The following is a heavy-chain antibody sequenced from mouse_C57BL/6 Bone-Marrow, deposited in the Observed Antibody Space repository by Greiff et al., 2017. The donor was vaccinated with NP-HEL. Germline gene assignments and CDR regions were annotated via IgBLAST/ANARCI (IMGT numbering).Heavy chain of an antibody. CDR1: GFTFSDYG. D-gene: IGHD2-4*01. V-gene: IGHV5-17*01. J-gene: IGHJ1*03. Sequence: EVKLVESGGGLVKPGGSLKLSCAASGFTFSDYGMHWVRQAPEKGLEWVAYISSGSSTIYYADTVKGRFTISGDNAKNTLFLQMTSLRSEDTAMYYCARQVYDYDGYFDVWGTGTTVTVSS. CDR3: ARQVYDYDGYFDV. CDR2: ISSGSSTI.